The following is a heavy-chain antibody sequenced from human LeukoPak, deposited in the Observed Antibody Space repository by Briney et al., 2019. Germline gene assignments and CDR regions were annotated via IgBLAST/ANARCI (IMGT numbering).Heavy chain of an antibody. CDR2: ISGSDGST. CDR3: AKKGVTMIRGKIDY. D-gene: IGHD3-10*01. V-gene: IGHV3-23*01. CDR1: GFTFNTYG. J-gene: IGHJ4*02. Sequence: PGGSLRLSCAVSGFTFNTYGMTWVRQAPGKGLEWVSGISGSDGSTYHADSVKGRFTISRDNSKNMLYLQMNSLRVEDTAVYYCAKKGVTMIRGKIDYWGQGTLVTVSS.